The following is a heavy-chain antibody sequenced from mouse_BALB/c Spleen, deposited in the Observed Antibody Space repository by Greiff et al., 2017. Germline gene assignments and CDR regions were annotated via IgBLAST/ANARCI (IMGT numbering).Heavy chain of an antibody. CDR1: GYSITSDYA. CDR3: ARSGTDAY. Sequence: EVKLQESGPGLVKPSQSLSLTCTVTGYSITSDYAWNWIRQFPGNKLEWMGYISYSGSTSYNPSLKSRISITRDTSKNQFFLQLNSVTTEDTATYYCARSGTDAYWGQGTLVTVSA. J-gene: IGHJ3*01. D-gene: IGHD2-14*01. V-gene: IGHV3-2*02. CDR2: ISYSGST.